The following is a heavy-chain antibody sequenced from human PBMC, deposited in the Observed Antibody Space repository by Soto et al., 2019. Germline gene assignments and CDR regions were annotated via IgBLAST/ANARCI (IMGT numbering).Heavy chain of an antibody. V-gene: IGHV3-23*01. CDR2: ISGSGGST. CDR1: GFTFSSYA. J-gene: IGHJ4*02. D-gene: IGHD5-12*01. Sequence: LRLSCAASGFTFSSYAMSLVRQAPGKGLEWVSAISGSGGSTYYADSVKGRFTISRDNSKNTLYLQMNSLRAEDTAVYYCANAPIKKRYFDYWGQGTLVTVSS. CDR3: ANAPIKKRYFDY.